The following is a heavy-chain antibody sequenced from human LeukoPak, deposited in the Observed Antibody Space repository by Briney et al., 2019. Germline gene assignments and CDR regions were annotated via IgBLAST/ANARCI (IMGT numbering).Heavy chain of an antibody. J-gene: IGHJ4*02. CDR3: ARAKSGYSFDY. D-gene: IGHD5-18*01. CDR1: XGTFISYA. Sequence: SVXXXCKXSXGTFISYAISWVRQAPGQGLEWMGRIIPIFGTANYAQKFQGRVTITTDESTSTAYMELSSLRSEDTAVYYCARAKSGYSFDYWGQGTLVTVSS. CDR2: IIPIFGTA. V-gene: IGHV1-69*05.